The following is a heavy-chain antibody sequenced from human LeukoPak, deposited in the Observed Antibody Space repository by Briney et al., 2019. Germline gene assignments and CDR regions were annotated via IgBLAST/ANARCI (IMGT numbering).Heavy chain of an antibody. D-gene: IGHD4-17*01. Sequence: SETLSLTCAVYGGSLSGYYWSWIRQPPGKGLEWIGEINHSGSSNYNPSLKSRVTISVDRSKNQFSLKLSSVTAADTAVYYCARVNPSRDYGDEAWFDPWGQGTLVTVSS. J-gene: IGHJ5*02. CDR1: GGSLSGYY. V-gene: IGHV4-34*01. CDR2: INHSGSS. CDR3: ARVNPSRDYGDEAWFDP.